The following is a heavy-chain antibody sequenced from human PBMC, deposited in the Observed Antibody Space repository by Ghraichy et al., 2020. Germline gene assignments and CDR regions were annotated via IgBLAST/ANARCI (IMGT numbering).Heavy chain of an antibody. V-gene: IGHV3-23*01. J-gene: IGHJ3*02. CDR1: GFSFSNYA. Sequence: GGSLRLSCAASGFSFSNYAMDWVRLAPGKGLEWVSAISGGATTTHYADSVKGRFTISRDNSKNTLYLQMNSLRVDDTAVYYCAKEAKDMGEGGAFDIWGQGTMVTVSS. CDR3: AKEAKDMGEGGAFDI. CDR2: ISGGATTT. D-gene: IGHD3-16*01.